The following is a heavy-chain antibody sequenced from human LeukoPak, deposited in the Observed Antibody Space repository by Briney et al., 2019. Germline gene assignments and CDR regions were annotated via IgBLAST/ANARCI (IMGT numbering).Heavy chain of an antibody. CDR2: IYYSGST. D-gene: IGHD1-14*01. V-gene: IGHV4-59*01. J-gene: IGHJ2*01. CDR1: GGSISSYY. CDR3: ARTGNWYFDL. Sequence: SETLSLACTVSGGSISSYYWSWIRQPPGKGLEWIGYIYYSGSTNYNPSLKSRVTISVDTSKNQFSLKLSSVTAADTAVYYCARTGNWYFDLWGRGTLVTVSS.